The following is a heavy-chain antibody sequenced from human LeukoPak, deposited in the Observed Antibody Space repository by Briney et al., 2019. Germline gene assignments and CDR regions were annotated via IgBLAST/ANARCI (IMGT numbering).Heavy chain of an antibody. D-gene: IGHD6-19*01. J-gene: IGHJ3*01. CDR3: ARLGYSSGSRAFGL. V-gene: IGHV4-59*08. CDR2: IYSSGST. CDR1: GGSITNNY. Sequence: SETLSLTCSVSGGSITNNYWSWIRQPPGKGLEWIAYIYSSGSTHYNPSLKSRVTISVDRSENQFSLKLSSVTAADTAVYYCARLGYSSGSRAFGLWGQGTMVTVSS.